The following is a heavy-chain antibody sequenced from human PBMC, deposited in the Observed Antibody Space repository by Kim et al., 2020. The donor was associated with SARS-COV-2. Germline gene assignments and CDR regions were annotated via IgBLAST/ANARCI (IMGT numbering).Heavy chain of an antibody. J-gene: IGHJ2*01. Sequence: GGSLRLSCAASGFTFSSYAMHWVRQAPGKGLEWVAVISYDGSNKYYADSVKGRFTISRDNSKNTLYLQMNSLRAEDTAVYYCARPSAPSSYSSSWY. CDR3: ARPSAPSSYSSSWY. CDR1: GFTFSSYA. CDR2: ISYDGSNK. D-gene: IGHD6-13*01. V-gene: IGHV3-30*04.